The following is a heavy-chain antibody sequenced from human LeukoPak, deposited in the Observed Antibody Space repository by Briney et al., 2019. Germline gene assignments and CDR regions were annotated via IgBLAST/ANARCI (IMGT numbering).Heavy chain of an antibody. CDR3: ARTPTVSNAFDI. V-gene: IGHV3-23*01. Sequence: GGSLRLSCAASGFTFSSYGMSWVRQAPGKGLEWVSAISGSGGSTYYADSVKGRFTISRDNSKNTLYLQMNSLRAEDTAVYYCARTPTVSNAFDIWGQGTMVTVSS. D-gene: IGHD4-17*01. J-gene: IGHJ3*02. CDR2: ISGSGGST. CDR1: GFTFSSYG.